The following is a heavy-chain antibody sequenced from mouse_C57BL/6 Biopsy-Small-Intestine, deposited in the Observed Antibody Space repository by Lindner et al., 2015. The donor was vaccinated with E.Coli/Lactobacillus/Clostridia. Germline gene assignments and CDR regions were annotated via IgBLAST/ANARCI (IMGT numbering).Heavy chain of an antibody. CDR3: ARVSPYDANAMDY. Sequence: EVQLQESGGGLVKPGGSLKLSCAASGFSFSSYAMSWVRQTPEKRLEWVATINDGGTYTYHPDTVKGRFTISRDNAKNNLYLQMSHLKSEDTAMYYCARVSPYDANAMDYWGQGSSVTVSS. V-gene: IGHV5-4*01. CDR2: INDGGTYT. CDR1: GFSFSSYA. D-gene: IGHD2-12*01. J-gene: IGHJ4*01.